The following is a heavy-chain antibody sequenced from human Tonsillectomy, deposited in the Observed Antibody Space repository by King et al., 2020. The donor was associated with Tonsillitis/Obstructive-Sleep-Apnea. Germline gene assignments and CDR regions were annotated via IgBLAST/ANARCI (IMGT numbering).Heavy chain of an antibody. D-gene: IGHD3-3*01. V-gene: IGHV5-51*01. Sequence: QLVQSGAEVKEPGESLKISCMGSGYSFTTYWIAWVRQMPGKGLEWMGIIYPGDSDTRNSPSFQGQVTISADKSISTAYLQWSSLKASDTAMYYCARSYYDFWGGPLDAFDIWGQGTMVTVSS. CDR1: GYSFTTYW. CDR2: IYPGDSDT. J-gene: IGHJ3*02. CDR3: ARSYYDFWGGPLDAFDI.